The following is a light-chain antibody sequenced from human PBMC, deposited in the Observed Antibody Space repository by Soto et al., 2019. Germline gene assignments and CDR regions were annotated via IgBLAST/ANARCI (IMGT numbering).Light chain of an antibody. CDR3: QQRDSGPPYN. V-gene: IGKV3-11*01. CDR1: QSVSGY. Sequence: PGARATLSCRASQSVSGYLSWYQQKPGQAPRLLIFDATNRATGVPARFSGSGSGTDFTLTISSLEPEDFAVYYCQQRDSGPPYNFGQGTKLEIK. CDR2: DAT. J-gene: IGKJ2*01.